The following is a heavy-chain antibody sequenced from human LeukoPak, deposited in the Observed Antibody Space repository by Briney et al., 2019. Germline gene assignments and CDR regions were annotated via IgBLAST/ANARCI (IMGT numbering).Heavy chain of an antibody. V-gene: IGHV1-18*01. CDR1: GYTFTSYG. D-gene: IGHD5-12*01. J-gene: IGHJ4*02. CDR3: ARGNGLLDY. CDR2: ISAYNGNT. Sequence: ASVKVSCTASGYTFTSYGISWVRQAPGQGLEWMGWISAYNGNTNYAQKFQGRVTMTRDTSTSTVYMELSSLRSEDTAVYYCARGNGLLDYWGQGTLVTVSS.